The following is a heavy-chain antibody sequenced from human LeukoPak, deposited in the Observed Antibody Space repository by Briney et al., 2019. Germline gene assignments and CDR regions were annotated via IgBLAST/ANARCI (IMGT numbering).Heavy chain of an antibody. V-gene: IGHV1-8*01. CDR1: GYTFTSYD. D-gene: IGHD7-27*01. J-gene: IGHJ4*02. Sequence: ASVKVSCKASGYTFTSYDCNWVRQATGQLPEWMGWMSPNSGDTGYAQKFQDRVTMTRNTSISTAYMELSSLRSDDTAVYYCARGPPNWGYDYWGPGTLVTVSS. CDR2: MSPNSGDT. CDR3: ARGPPNWGYDY.